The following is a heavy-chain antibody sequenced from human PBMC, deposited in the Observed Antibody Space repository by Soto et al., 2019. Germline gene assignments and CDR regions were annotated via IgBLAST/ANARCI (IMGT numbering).Heavy chain of an antibody. V-gene: IGHV3-23*01. CDR1: GFTFTNYA. CDR2: ISDSGDRI. J-gene: IGHJ4*01. Sequence: EVQLLESGGTLAQPGGSLRLSCAASGFTFTNYAMSWVLQAPGKGLGWVSSISDSGDRIYYADSVKGRFTISRDNSRNTLFLELNSLRAEDTAVYFCAKDHISKGIYYFAYWGQGTLVSVSS. CDR3: AKDHISKGIYYFAY.